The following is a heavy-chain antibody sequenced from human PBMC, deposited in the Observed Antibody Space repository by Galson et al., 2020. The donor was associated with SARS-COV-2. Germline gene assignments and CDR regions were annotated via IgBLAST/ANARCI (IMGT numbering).Heavy chain of an antibody. V-gene: IGHV3-30*04. D-gene: IGHD3-22*01. Sequence: GGSLRLYCAASGFTFSSYAMHWVRQAPGKGLERVAVISYDGSNKYYADSVKGRFTISRDNSKNTLYLQMNSLRAEDTAVYYCARDYYDSSGYSAGMDVWGQGTTVTVSS. CDR2: ISYDGSNK. CDR3: ARDYYDSSGYSAGMDV. J-gene: IGHJ6*02. CDR1: GFTFSSYA.